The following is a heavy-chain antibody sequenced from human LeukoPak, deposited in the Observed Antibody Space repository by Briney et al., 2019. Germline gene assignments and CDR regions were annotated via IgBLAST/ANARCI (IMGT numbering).Heavy chain of an antibody. Sequence: PSETLSLTCTVSGGSVSSGSYYWNWIRQPPGKGLEWIGYIYYSGSTNYNPSLNSRVIITVDTSTKQFSLRLSSVTAADTAVYFCARDRGYTGYDPASGTTRYYYYGLDVWGQGTTVTVSS. J-gene: IGHJ6*02. V-gene: IGHV4-61*01. D-gene: IGHD5-12*01. CDR3: ARDRGYTGYDPASGTTRYYYYGLDV. CDR1: GGSVSSGSYY. CDR2: IYYSGST.